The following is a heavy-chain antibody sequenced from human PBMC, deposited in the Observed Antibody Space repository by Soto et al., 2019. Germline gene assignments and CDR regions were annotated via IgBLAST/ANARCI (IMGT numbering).Heavy chain of an antibody. V-gene: IGHV1-69*02. CDR3: IWLINGDSDVSDF. J-gene: IGHJ3*01. Sequence: QVQLVQSGAEVRKPGSSVKVSCKASGVTFSSYTISWVRQAPGQGLEGMGRIIPVLGVANYAPKFQGSLTIIADEPTSKVYMVLSSLRSEDTGMYYAIWLINGDSDVSDFWGQGTFITVSS. CDR2: IIPVLGVA. D-gene: IGHD2-2*02. CDR1: GVTFSSYT.